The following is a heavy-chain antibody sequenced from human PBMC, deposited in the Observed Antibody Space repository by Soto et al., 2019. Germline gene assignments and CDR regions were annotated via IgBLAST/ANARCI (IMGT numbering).Heavy chain of an antibody. D-gene: IGHD3-10*01. V-gene: IGHV3-30*18. Sequence: QVQLVESGGGVVQPGRSLRLSCAASGFTSSSFVIHWVRQAPGKGLEWLAVISSDGNNQYYADSVKGRFTISRDNSKNTLYLQVNSLRADDTAVYSCAKERGVLDAFDIWGQGTMVTVSS. CDR2: ISSDGNNQ. CDR3: AKERGVLDAFDI. J-gene: IGHJ3*02. CDR1: GFTSSSFV.